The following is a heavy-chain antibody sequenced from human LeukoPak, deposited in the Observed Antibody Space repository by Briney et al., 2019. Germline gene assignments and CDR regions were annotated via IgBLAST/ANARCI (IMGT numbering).Heavy chain of an antibody. J-gene: IGHJ3*02. CDR2: ISDSGGST. CDR1: GFPFSSYA. Sequence: GGSLRLSCSASGFPFSSYAMHWVRQAPGKGLEYVSAISDSGGSTYYADSVKGRFTISRDNSKNTLYLQMNSLRAEDTAVYYCAKARLGMATVADAFDIWGQGTMVTVSS. V-gene: IGHV3-64*04. D-gene: IGHD5-24*01. CDR3: AKARLGMATVADAFDI.